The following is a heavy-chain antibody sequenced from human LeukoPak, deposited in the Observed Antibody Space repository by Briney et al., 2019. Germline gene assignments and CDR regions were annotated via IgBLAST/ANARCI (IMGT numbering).Heavy chain of an antibody. D-gene: IGHD6-13*01. Sequence: SETLSLTCAVYGGSFSGYFWSWIRQPPGKGLEWIGEINHSRRANYNPSLTSRVTISVDTSENQFSLKLSSVTAADTAVYYCARVAAAGTNWFDPWGQGTLVTVSS. V-gene: IGHV4-34*01. CDR2: INHSRRA. CDR3: ARVAAAGTNWFDP. CDR1: GGSFSGYF. J-gene: IGHJ5*02.